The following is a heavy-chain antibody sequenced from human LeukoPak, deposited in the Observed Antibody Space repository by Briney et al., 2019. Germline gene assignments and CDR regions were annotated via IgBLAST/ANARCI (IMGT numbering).Heavy chain of an antibody. CDR1: GFTFSKYA. CDR2: ISDSGGST. D-gene: IGHD6-13*01. CDR3: AREFSSWFSMDY. J-gene: IGHJ4*02. V-gene: IGHV3-23*01. Sequence: PGGSLRLSCAASGFTFSKYAMSWVRQAPGKGLEWVSGISDSGGSTYHADSVKGRFTISRDNAKNTMYLQMNSLRAEDTAVYYCAREFSSWFSMDYWGQGTLVTVSS.